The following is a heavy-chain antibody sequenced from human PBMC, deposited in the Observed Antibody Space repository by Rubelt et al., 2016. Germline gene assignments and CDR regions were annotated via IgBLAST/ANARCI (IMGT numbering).Heavy chain of an antibody. V-gene: IGHV3-33*06. CDR2: IWYDGSNK. Sequence: QVQLVESGGGVVQPGRPLRLSCAASGFTFSSYGMHWVRQAPGKGLEWVAVIWYDGSNKYYADSVKGRFTISRDNSKNTLYLQMNSLRAEDTAVYYCAKELSTEYYVDYWGQGTLVTVSS. CDR3: AKELSTEYYVDY. J-gene: IGHJ4*02. CDR1: GFTFSSYG. D-gene: IGHD4-17*01.